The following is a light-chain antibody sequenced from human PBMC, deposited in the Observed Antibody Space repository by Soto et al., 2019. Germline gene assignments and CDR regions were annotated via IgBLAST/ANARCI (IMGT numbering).Light chain of an antibody. V-gene: IGKV3-20*01. CDR3: QQYGGSPRYT. CDR1: QSVSSTY. Sequence: EIVLTQSPGTLSLSPGERATLSCRASQSVSSTYLAWYQQRPGQAPRLLIYSTSSRATGIPDRFSGSGSGTDFTITISRLEPEDFAVYYCQQYGGSPRYTFGQGTKLEIK. CDR2: STS. J-gene: IGKJ2*01.